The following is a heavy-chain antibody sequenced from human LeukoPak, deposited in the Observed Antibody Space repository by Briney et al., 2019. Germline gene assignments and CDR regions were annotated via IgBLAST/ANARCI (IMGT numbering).Heavy chain of an antibody. CDR2: ISYDGSNK. CDR1: GFTFSSYG. J-gene: IGHJ4*02. V-gene: IGHV3-30*03. D-gene: IGHD3-3*01. Sequence: GGSLRLSCAASGFTFSSYGMHWVRQAPGKGLEWVAVISYDGSNKYYADSVKGRFTISRDNSKNTLYLQMNSLRAEDTAVYYCARDRGLRDFWSGLLDYWGQGTLVTVSS. CDR3: ARDRGLRDFWSGLLDY.